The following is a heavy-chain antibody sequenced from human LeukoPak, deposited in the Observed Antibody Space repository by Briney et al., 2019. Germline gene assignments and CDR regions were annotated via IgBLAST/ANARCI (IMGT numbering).Heavy chain of an antibody. D-gene: IGHD6-19*01. Sequence: SETLSLTCTVSGGSISSYYWSWIRQPPGKGLEWIGYIYYSGSTNYNPSLKSRVTISVDTSKNQFSLKLSSVSAADTAVYYCARGEYSSGWYYFDYWGQGTLVTVSS. J-gene: IGHJ4*02. V-gene: IGHV4-59*01. CDR1: GGSISSYY. CDR2: IYYSGST. CDR3: ARGEYSSGWYYFDY.